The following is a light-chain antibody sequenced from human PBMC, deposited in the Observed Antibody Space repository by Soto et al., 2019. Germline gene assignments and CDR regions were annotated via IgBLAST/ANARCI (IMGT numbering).Light chain of an antibody. J-gene: IGKJ4*01. CDR3: QQYTNWPPLT. Sequence: EIVMTQSPATLSVSPGETATLSCRASQSVGSAVAWYQHKPGQAPRLLIVGASIRATGVPGRVSGGGSGTEFTLTISSLLSEDFAVYYCQQYTNWPPLTFGGGTTVAIK. CDR1: QSVGSA. V-gene: IGKV3-15*01. CDR2: GAS.